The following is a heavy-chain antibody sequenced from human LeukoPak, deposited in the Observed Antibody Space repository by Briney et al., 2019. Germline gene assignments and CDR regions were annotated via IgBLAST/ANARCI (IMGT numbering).Heavy chain of an antibody. CDR2: IYSGGST. D-gene: IGHD4-17*01. CDR3: ARYGLARDLDY. CDR1: GFTVSSNY. Sequence: GGSLRLSCAASGFTVSSNYMSWVRQAPGKGLEWVSVIYSGGSTYYADSVKGRFTISRDNSKNTLYLQMGSLRAEDMAVYYCARYGLARDLDYWGQGTLVTVSS. J-gene: IGHJ4*02. V-gene: IGHV3-53*05.